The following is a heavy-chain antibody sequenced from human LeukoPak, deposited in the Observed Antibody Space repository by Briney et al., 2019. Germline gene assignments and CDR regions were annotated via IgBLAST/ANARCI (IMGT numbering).Heavy chain of an antibody. CDR1: GGCISSGDYY. J-gene: IGHJ4*02. CDR3: ARAGDTAMVGFDY. CDR2: IYYSGST. D-gene: IGHD5-18*01. V-gene: IGHV4-30-4*01. Sequence: SETLSLTCIVSGGCISSGDYYRSWIRQPPGKGVECIGYIYYSGSTYYNPSLKSRVTISVDTSKNQFSLKLSSETAADTAVYYCARAGDTAMVGFDYWGQGTLVTVSS.